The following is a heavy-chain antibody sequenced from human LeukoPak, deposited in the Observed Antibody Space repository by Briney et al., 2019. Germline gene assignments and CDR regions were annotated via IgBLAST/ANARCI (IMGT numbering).Heavy chain of an antibody. V-gene: IGHV3-53*01. CDR2: IYSGGST. Sequence: PGGSLRLSCAASGFTVSSNYMSWVRQAPGKGLEWVSVIYSGGSTYYADSVKGRFTISRDNSKNTLYLHMNSLRAEDTAVYYCATLGYCSSTSCYGLRDAFDIWGQGTMVTVSS. CDR1: GFTVSSNY. CDR3: ATLGYCSSTSCYGLRDAFDI. J-gene: IGHJ3*02. D-gene: IGHD2-2*01.